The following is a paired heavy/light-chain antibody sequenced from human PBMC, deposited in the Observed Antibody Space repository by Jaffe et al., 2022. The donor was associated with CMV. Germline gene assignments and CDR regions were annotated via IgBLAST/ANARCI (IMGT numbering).Light chain of an antibody. J-gene: IGKJ3*01. V-gene: IGKV4-1*01. Sequence: DFVMTQSPDSLAVSLGERATIDCKSSHPILYSPNNKNYLSWYQKKPGQPPKLLIYWASVRESGVPDRFSGSGSATNFTLTLSSVQPEDVAVYYCQQYYVTPFTFGPGTKVEIK. CDR3: QQYYVTPFT. CDR1: HPILYSPNNKNY. CDR2: WAS.
Heavy chain of an antibody. V-gene: IGHV3-74*01. J-gene: IGHJ3*02. Sequence: EVRLVESGGGLVQPGGSLRLSCTVSGFSLINYWMDWVRQAPGQGLVWVSRIGRDERSTTYADSVKGRFRSFRDNAKNTLYLEMNSLTVDDTATYYCTRESDSSSYDYTRTFGSWGLGTMVTVSS. CDR2: IGRDERST. D-gene: IGHD3-22*01. CDR1: GFSLINYW. CDR3: TRESDSSSYDYTRTFGS.